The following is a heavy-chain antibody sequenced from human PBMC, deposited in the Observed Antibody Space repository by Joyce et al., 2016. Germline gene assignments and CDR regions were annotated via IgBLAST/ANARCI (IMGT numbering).Heavy chain of an antibody. CDR2: ITNSGAT. CDR1: SGPFSGFF. CDR3: ARSQWLAPLMY. Sequence: QVQLQQWGAGLLKTSETLSLTCAVYSGPFSGFFWSWVRPPPGKGLEWIGDITNSGATHYNPSRKSRLTMTVETSRKEFSLKLSSVTVGDTAIYYCARSQWLAPLMYWGQGTPVTVSS. D-gene: IGHD6-19*01. J-gene: IGHJ4*02. V-gene: IGHV4-34*02.